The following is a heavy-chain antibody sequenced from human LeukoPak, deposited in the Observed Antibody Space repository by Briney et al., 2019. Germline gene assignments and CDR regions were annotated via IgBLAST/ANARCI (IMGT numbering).Heavy chain of an antibody. CDR3: ARHPVGITMRDAFDI. V-gene: IGHV1-18*01. D-gene: IGHD3-22*01. CDR1: GYTFTSYG. Sequence: ASVKVSCKASGYTFTSYGISWVRQAPGQGLEWMGWISAYNGNTNYAQKLQGRVTMTTDTSTSTAYMELRSLRSDDTAVYYCARHPVGITMRDAFDIWGQGTMVTVSS. J-gene: IGHJ3*02. CDR2: ISAYNGNT.